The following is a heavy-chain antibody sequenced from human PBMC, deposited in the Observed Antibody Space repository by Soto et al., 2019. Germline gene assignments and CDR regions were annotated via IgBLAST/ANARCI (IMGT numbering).Heavy chain of an antibody. CDR3: ARKMYYDILTGYSYYFDY. Sequence: QVQLQESGPGLVKPSGTLSLTCAVSSGSIRTSNWWSWVRQPPGKGLEWIGEIYHSGSTNYNPSLKSRVTISIDKSKNQFFLKLSSMTAADTAVYYCARKMYYDILTGYSYYFDYWGQATLVTVSS. CDR2: IYHSGST. V-gene: IGHV4-4*02. J-gene: IGHJ4*02. D-gene: IGHD3-9*01. CDR1: SGSIRTSNW.